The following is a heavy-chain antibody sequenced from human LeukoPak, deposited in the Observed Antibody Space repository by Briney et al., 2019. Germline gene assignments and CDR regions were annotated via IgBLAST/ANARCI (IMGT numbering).Heavy chain of an antibody. Sequence: ASVKVSCKASGYTFTSYDINWVRQATGQGLEWMGWMNPNSGNTGYAQKFQGRVTITGNTSISTAYMELSSLRSDDTAVYYCARDGSGSLIRDHDAFDIWGQGTMVTVSS. D-gene: IGHD3-10*01. J-gene: IGHJ3*02. CDR3: ARDGSGSLIRDHDAFDI. CDR1: GYTFTSYD. CDR2: MNPNSGNT. V-gene: IGHV1-8*03.